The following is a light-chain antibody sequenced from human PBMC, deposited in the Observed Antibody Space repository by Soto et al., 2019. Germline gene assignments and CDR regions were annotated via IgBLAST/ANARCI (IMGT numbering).Light chain of an antibody. J-gene: IGKJ3*01. CDR2: AAS. CDR3: QQLNT. V-gene: IGKV1-9*01. Sequence: DIQLTQSPSFLSASVGDRVTITCRASQGISSYLAWYQQKPGKAPKLLIYAASTLQSGVPSRFSGSGSGTEFTLIISSLQPEDFATYYCQQLNTFGPGTKVDIK. CDR1: QGISSY.